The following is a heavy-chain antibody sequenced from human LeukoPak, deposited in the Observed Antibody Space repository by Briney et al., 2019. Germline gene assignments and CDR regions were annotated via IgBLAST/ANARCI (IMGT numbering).Heavy chain of an antibody. V-gene: IGHV1-69*13. CDR2: IIPIFGTA. CDR1: GGTFSSYA. J-gene: IGHJ4*02. D-gene: IGHD3-16*02. Sequence: GASVKVSCKASGGTFSSYAISWVRQAPGQGLEWMGGIIPIFGTANYAQKFQGRVTITVDESTSTAYMELSSLRSEDTAVYYCARDQSDYVWGSYRYLYYFDYWGQGTLVTVSS. CDR3: ARDQSDYVWGSYRYLYYFDY.